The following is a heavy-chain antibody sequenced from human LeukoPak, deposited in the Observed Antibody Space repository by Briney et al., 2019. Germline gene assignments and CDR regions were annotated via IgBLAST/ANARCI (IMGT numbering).Heavy chain of an antibody. CDR1: GYTFTSYD. CDR2: MNPNSGNT. Sequence: ASVKVSCRASGYTFTSYDINWVRQATGQGLEWMGWMNPNSGNTGYAQKFQGRVTITRNTSISTAYMELSSLRSEDTAVYYCASGAAAGTFDYWGQGTLVTVSS. D-gene: IGHD6-13*01. CDR3: ASGAAAGTFDY. V-gene: IGHV1-8*03. J-gene: IGHJ4*02.